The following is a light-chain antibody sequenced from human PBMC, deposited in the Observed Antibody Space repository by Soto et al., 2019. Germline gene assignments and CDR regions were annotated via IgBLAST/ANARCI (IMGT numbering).Light chain of an antibody. CDR2: DND. CDR3: QSYDNSLSGVV. Sequence: HFVLTQPPSVSGAPGQRIIISWTGSSSNIGAGFDVHWYQHLPGTAPKLLVYDNDNRPSGLPARFSDSRSGTSASLAITSLQADDEADYYCQSYDNSLSGVVFGGGTKLTVL. V-gene: IGLV1-40*01. J-gene: IGLJ2*01. CDR1: SSNIGAGFD.